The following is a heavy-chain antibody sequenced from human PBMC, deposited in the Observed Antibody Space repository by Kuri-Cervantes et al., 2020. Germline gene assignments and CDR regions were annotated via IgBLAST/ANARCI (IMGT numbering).Heavy chain of an antibody. J-gene: IGHJ4*02. CDR2: ISWNSGSI. CDR3: ATLGGLRMTKVTYGFDY. V-gene: IGHV3-9*01. CDR1: GFTFDDYA. D-gene: IGHD4-17*01. Sequence: SLKISCAASGFTFDDYAMHWVRQAPGKGLEWVSGISWNSGSIGYADTVKGRFTISRDNAKNSLYLQMNSLRAEDTAVHYCATLGGLRMTKVTYGFDYWGQGTLVTVSS.